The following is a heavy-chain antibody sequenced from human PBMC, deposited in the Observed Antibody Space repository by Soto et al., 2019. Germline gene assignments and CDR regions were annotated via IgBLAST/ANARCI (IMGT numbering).Heavy chain of an antibody. CDR2: ITYGGAVT. CDR3: ARVTSAKKPSNFVDL. Sequence: QVQLVESGGGLVNPGGSLRLSCAASGFTFSDYYMSWIRQAPGKGLEWIAYITYGGAVTYYADSVKGRFTISRDNAKKSLYLQMSRLRVEDTAVYYCARVTSAKKPSNFVDLWGQGTLVTVSS. D-gene: IGHD2-2*01. CDR1: GFTFSDYY. V-gene: IGHV3-11*01. J-gene: IGHJ5*02.